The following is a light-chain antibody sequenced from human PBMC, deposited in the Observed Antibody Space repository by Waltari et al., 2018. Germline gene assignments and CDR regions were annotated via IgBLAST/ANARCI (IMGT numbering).Light chain of an antibody. J-gene: IGLJ3*02. Sequence: QSALTQPRSVSGSPGQSVTISCPGTSNDLGAYTYPSWYQQHPGKAPKPIIHDVTKRPSGVPDRFSGSKSGNTASLTISGLQGEDEADYYCCSYTGSHTLLFGGGTKLTVL. V-gene: IGLV2-11*01. CDR1: SNDLGAYTY. CDR2: DVT. CDR3: CSYTGSHTLL.